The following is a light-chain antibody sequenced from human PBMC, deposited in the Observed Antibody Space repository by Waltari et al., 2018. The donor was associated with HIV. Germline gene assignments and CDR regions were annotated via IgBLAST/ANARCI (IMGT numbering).Light chain of an antibody. J-gene: IGLJ1*01. V-gene: IGLV2-8*01. CDR3: SSYAGSNNFV. CDR1: TRDVGGYNY. CDR2: EVS. Sequence: QSALTQPHSASGSPGQSVTISCTGTTRDVGGYNYASWYQQHPGKAPKLMIYEVSKRPSGVPDRFSGSKSSNTASLTVSGLQAEDEADYYCSSYAGSNNFVFGTGTKVTVL.